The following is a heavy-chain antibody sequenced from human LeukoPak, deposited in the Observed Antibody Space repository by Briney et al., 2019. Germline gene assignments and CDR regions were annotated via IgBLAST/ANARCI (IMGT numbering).Heavy chain of an antibody. CDR3: AREEGYCSSTSCSAPFDY. CDR1: GYTFTGYY. CDR2: INPNSGGT. D-gene: IGHD2-2*01. V-gene: IGHV1-2*02. J-gene: IGHJ4*02. Sequence: GASVKVSCKASGYTFTGYYMHWVRQAPGQGLEWMGWINPNSGGTNYAQKFQGRVTMTRDTSISTAYMELSRLRSDDTAVYYCAREEGYCSSTSCSAPFDYWGQGTLVTVSS.